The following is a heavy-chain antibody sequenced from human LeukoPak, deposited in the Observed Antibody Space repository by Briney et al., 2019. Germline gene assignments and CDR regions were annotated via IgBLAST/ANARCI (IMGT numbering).Heavy chain of an antibody. Sequence: ASVKVSCKASGYTFTGYYMHWVRQAPGQGLEWMGRINPCSGDTNFAQKFQGRVTMTRDTSITTAYMDLSSLTPDDTAVYFCARDQGSLTRSWYTGYWGQGTQVTVSS. CDR2: INPCSGDT. CDR3: ARDQGSLTRSWYTGY. J-gene: IGHJ4*02. V-gene: IGHV1-2*06. D-gene: IGHD6-13*01. CDR1: GYTFTGYY.